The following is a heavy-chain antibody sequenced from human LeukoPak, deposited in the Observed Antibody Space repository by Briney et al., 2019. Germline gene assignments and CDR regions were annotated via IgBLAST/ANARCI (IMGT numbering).Heavy chain of an antibody. CDR2: IKQDGGEK. J-gene: IGHJ4*02. CDR3: ARDGVVDTAMQPLDY. CDR1: GFTFSNYW. Sequence: GGSLRLSCAASGFTFSNYWMSWVRQAPGKGLEWVANIKQDGGEKYYVDSVKGRFTISRDNAMNSLCLQMNSLKAEDTAVYYCARDGVVDTAMQPLDYWGQGTLVTVSS. V-gene: IGHV3-7*03. D-gene: IGHD5-18*01.